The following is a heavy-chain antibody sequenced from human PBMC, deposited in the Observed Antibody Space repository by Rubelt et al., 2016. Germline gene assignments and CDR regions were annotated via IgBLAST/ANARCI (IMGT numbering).Heavy chain of an antibody. V-gene: IGHV1-8*01. CDR2: MNTNGGNT. J-gene: IGHJ4*02. Sequence: QVQLVQSGAEVKKPGASVKVSCKASGYTFTTYDINWVRQATGQGLEWMGWMNTNGGNTGYAQKFQGRVTMTSNTSISTAYMELSSLRSEDTAVYYCARGLNYGDYSDFWGQGTPVTVSS. CDR1: GYTFTTYD. CDR3: ARGLNYGDYSDF. D-gene: IGHD4-17*01.